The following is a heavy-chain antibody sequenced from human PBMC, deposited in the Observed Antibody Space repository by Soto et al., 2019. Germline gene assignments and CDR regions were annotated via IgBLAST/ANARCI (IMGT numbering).Heavy chain of an antibody. Sequence: PSETLSLTCTVSGGSISSGGYYWSWIRHHPGKGLEWIGYIYYSGSTYYNPSLKSRVTISVDTSKNQFSLKLSSVTAADTAVYYCARDPGDYYDSSGHFDYWGQGTLVTVSS. V-gene: IGHV4-31*03. CDR3: ARDPGDYYDSSGHFDY. CDR2: IYYSGST. CDR1: GGSISSGGYY. J-gene: IGHJ4*02. D-gene: IGHD3-22*01.